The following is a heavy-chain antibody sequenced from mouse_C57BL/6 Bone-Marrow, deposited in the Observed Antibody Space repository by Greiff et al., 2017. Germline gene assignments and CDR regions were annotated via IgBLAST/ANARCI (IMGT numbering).Heavy chain of an antibody. V-gene: IGHV1-78*01. CDR3: ARGATTVVAPYWYFDV. CDR1: GYTFTDHT. CDR2: IYPRDGST. Sequence: VQLQQSDAELVKPGASVKISCKVSGYTFTDHTIHWMKQRPEQGLEWLGYIYPRDGSTKYTAQFTGKATLTADQSSSTAYMQRNRLTSEDSAVYFCARGATTVVAPYWYFDVWGTGTTVTVSS. J-gene: IGHJ1*03. D-gene: IGHD1-1*01.